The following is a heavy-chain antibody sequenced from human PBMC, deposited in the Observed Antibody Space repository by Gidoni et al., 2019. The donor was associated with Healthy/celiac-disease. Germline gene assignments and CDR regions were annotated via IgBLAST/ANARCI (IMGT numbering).Heavy chain of an antibody. CDR3: TTDMIGRLRDAFDI. CDR2: IKSKTDGGTT. CDR1: GFTFSNAW. V-gene: IGHV3-15*01. Sequence: EVQLVESGGGLVKPGGSLRLTCAASGFTFSNAWMSWVRQAPGKGLEWVGRIKSKTDGGTTDYAAPVKGRFTISRDDSKNTLYLQMNSLETEDTAVYYCTTDMIGRLRDAFDIWGQGTMVTVSS. J-gene: IGHJ3*02. D-gene: IGHD3-22*01.